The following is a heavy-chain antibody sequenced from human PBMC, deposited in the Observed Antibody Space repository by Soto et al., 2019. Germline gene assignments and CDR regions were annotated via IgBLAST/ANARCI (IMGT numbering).Heavy chain of an antibody. CDR2: IYYSGST. D-gene: IGHD2-15*01. CDR3: ARLPADCSGGSCYFHYYGMDV. CDR1: GGSISSSSYY. V-gene: IGHV4-39*01. Sequence: QLQESGPGLVKPSETLSLTCTVSGGSISSSSYYWGWIRQPPGKGLEWIGSIYYSGSTYYNPSLKSRVTISVDTSKNQFSLKLSSVTAADTAVYYCARLPADCSGGSCYFHYYGMDVWGQGTTVTVSS. J-gene: IGHJ6*02.